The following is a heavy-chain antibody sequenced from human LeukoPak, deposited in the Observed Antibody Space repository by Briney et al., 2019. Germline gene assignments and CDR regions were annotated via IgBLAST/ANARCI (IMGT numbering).Heavy chain of an antibody. CDR1: GGSISSYY. CDR2: IYYSGST. D-gene: IGHD3-16*01. J-gene: IGHJ4*02. Sequence: SETLSLTCSVSGGSISSYYWSWIRQSPGKGLEWIGYIYYSGSTNYNPSLKSRVTISVDTPKNQFPLKLSSVTAADTAVYYCAWGGSTHTHFDYWGQGTLVTVSS. CDR3: AWGGSTHTHFDY. V-gene: IGHV4-59*01.